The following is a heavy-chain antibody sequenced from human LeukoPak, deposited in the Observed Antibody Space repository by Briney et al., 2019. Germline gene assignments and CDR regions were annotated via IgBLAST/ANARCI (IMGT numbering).Heavy chain of an antibody. J-gene: IGHJ3*02. V-gene: IGHV3-74*01. CDR2: INNDGSST. D-gene: IGHD3-3*01. CDR1: GFTFSGCW. CDR3: ASVVGGYYPPVEAFDI. Sequence: PGGSLRLSCAASGFTFSGCWMHWVRQAPGKGLVWVSRINNDGSSTSYADSVKGRFTISRDNAKNTLYLAMNSLRDEDTAVYYCASVVGGYYPPVEAFDIWGQGTMVTVSS.